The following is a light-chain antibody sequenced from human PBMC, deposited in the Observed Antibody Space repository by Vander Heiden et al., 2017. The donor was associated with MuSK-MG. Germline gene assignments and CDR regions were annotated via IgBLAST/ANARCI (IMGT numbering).Light chain of an antibody. Sequence: SSELTQDPAVSVALGQTVRITCQGDSLRSYYASWYQQKPGQAPVLVIYGKNNRPSGIPDRFSGSSSGNTASLTITGAQAEEEADDYCNSRDSSGNHRVVFGGGTKLTVL. V-gene: IGLV3-19*01. CDR1: SLRSYY. CDR2: GKN. CDR3: NSRDSSGNHRVV. J-gene: IGLJ2*01.